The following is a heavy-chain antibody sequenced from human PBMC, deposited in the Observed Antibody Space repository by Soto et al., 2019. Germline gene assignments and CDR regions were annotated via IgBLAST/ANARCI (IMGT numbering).Heavy chain of an antibody. D-gene: IGHD3-10*01. J-gene: IGHJ4*02. CDR1: GFTFNNYA. Sequence: EVQLLESGGGLVQPGGSLRLSCAASGFTFNNYAMTWVRQAPGKGLEWVSAISGGGDTTSYADSVKGRFTVSRDGSKNTLYRQMSSLRAEDTARYYCAKGRGGSGSLTPRVDFWGQGTLVTVSS. CDR2: ISGGGDTT. CDR3: AKGRGGSGSLTPRVDF. V-gene: IGHV3-23*01.